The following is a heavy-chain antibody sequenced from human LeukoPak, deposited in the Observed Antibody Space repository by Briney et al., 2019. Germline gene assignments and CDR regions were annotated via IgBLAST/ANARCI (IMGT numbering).Heavy chain of an antibody. Sequence: PGGSLRLSCAASGFTFSSHEINWVRQAPGKGLEWLSYIGSGGTIIHADSVKGRLTVSRDNAKNSVHLQMSSLRDEDTAVYYCARARENSYGLGSLDYWGQGTLVTVSS. D-gene: IGHD5-18*01. CDR3: ARARENSYGLGSLDY. CDR1: GFTFSSHE. V-gene: IGHV3-48*03. CDR2: IGSGGTI. J-gene: IGHJ4*02.